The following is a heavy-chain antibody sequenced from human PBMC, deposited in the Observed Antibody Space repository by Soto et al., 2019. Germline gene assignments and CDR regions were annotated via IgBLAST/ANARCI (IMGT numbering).Heavy chain of an antibody. D-gene: IGHD1-26*01. CDR2: IFHSGST. Sequence: QVQLQESGPGLVKPSGTLSLTCAVFVGSISNRNWWTWVRQPPGKGLDWIGEIFHSGSTNYNSSLMGRVTISVDKANNQFSLKLSSVTAADTAVYYCAHRPIVGAAIWGQGTLVTVSS. CDR1: VGSISNRNW. CDR3: AHRPIVGAAI. V-gene: IGHV4-4*02. J-gene: IGHJ4*02.